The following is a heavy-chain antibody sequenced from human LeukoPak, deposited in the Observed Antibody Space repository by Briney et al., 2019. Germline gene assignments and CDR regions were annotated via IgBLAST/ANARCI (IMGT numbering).Heavy chain of an antibody. J-gene: IGHJ6*02. D-gene: IGHD6-13*01. CDR2: IIPIFGTA. V-gene: IGHV1-69*13. Sequence: ASVKVSCKASGGTFSSYAISWVRQAPGQGLEWMGGIIPIFGTANYAQKFQGRVTITADESTSTAYMELSSLRSEDTAVYYCASSWYYYYYGMDVWGRGTTVTVSS. CDR3: ASSWYYYYYGMDV. CDR1: GGTFSSYA.